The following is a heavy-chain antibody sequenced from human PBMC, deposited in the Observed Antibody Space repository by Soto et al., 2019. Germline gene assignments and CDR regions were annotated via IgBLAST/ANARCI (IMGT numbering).Heavy chain of an antibody. CDR1: GFTFSDYY. D-gene: IGHD1-26*01. J-gene: IGHJ4*02. Sequence: SLRLSCAASGFTFSDYYMSWIRQAPGKGLEWVSYISSSGSTIYYADSVKGRFTISRNNAKNSLYLQMNSLRAEDTAVYYCASRPRGWPPAYWGQGTLVTVSS. V-gene: IGHV3-11*01. CDR3: ASRPRGWPPAY. CDR2: ISSSGSTI.